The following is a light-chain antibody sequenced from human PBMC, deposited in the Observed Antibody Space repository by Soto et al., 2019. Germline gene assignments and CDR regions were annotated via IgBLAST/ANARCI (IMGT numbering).Light chain of an antibody. CDR3: QQRSNWPFT. Sequence: EIVLTQSPGTLSLSPGERATLFCRASQSVATSQLAWYQQKPGQAPRLLIGASSRATGVPDRFIASGSGTDFTLTISRLEPEDFAVYYCQQRSNWPFTFGGGTKVEIK. CDR2: GAS. V-gene: IGKV3D-20*02. J-gene: IGKJ4*01. CDR1: QSVATSQ.